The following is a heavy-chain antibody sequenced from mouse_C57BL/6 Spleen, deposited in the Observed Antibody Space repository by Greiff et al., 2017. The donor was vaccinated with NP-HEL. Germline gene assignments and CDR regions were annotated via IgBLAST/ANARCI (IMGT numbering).Heavy chain of an antibody. J-gene: IGHJ2*01. CDR1: GYAFSSSW. D-gene: IGHD1-1*01. CDR2: IYPGDGDT. CDR3: AREGTTVVVPFDY. Sequence: VQLQQSGPELVKPGASVKISCKASGYAFSSSWMNWVKQRPGKGLEWIGRIYPGDGDTNYNGKFKGKATLTADKSSSTAYMQLSSLTSEDSAVYFCAREGTTVVVPFDYWGQGTTLTVSS. V-gene: IGHV1-82*01.